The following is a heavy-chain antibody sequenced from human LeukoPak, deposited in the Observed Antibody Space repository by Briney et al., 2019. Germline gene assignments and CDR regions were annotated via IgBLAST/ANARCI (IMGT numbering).Heavy chain of an antibody. J-gene: IGHJ3*02. CDR1: VGALSGGTYY. Sequence: PSETLSLTCTVSVGALSGGTYYCGWIRQPPGKGLQWIGCLYSGGGTYNNPSLKSRATISVDITKNQPSLKVTSVTAADTAVYYCARRHLNWHSFDIWGQGTMVTV. D-gene: IGHD1-20*01. CDR2: LYSGGGT. CDR3: ARRHLNWHSFDI. V-gene: IGHV4-39*01.